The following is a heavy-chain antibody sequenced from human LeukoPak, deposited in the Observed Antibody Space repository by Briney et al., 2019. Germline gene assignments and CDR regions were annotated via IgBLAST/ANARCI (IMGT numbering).Heavy chain of an antibody. J-gene: IGHJ4*02. CDR1: GGSISSSSYY. V-gene: IGHV4-39*01. Sequence: SETLSLTCTVSGGSISSSSYYWGWIRQPPGKGLEWIGRIYYSGSTYYNPSLKSRVTISVDTSKNHLSLKLTSVTAADTAVYYCARQPLTIVLMVYDAGEGYFDYWGQGTLVTVSS. D-gene: IGHD2-8*01. CDR3: ARQPLTIVLMVYDAGEGYFDY. CDR2: IYYSGST.